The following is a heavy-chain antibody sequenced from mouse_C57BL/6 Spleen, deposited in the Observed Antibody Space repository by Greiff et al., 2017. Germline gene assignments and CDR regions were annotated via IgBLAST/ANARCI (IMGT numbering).Heavy chain of an antibody. CDR2: ISDGGSYT. J-gene: IGHJ3*01. Sequence: EVTLMESGGGLVKPGGSLKLSCAASGFTFSSYAMSWVRQTPDTRLEWVATISDGGSYTYYPANVKGRFTISRDNAKNNLYLQMSHLKSEDTAMYYCARDPYYDYDEAYWGQGTLVTVSA. V-gene: IGHV5-4*01. D-gene: IGHD2-4*01. CDR3: ARDPYYDYDEAY. CDR1: GFTFSSYA.